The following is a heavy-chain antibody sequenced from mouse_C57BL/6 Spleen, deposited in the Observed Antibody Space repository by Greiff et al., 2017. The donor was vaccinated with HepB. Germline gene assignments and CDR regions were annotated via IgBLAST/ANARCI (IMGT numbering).Heavy chain of an antibody. V-gene: IGHV14-4*01. CDR1: GFNIKADY. Sequence: EVQLQQSGAELVRPGASVKLSCTASGFNIKADYMHWVKQRPEQGLEWIGWIDPENGDTEYASKFQGKATITADTSSNTAYLQLSSLTSEDTAVYYCTAYYSNYGWGQGTTLTVSS. CDR2: IDPENGDT. D-gene: IGHD2-5*01. J-gene: IGHJ2*01. CDR3: TAYYSNYG.